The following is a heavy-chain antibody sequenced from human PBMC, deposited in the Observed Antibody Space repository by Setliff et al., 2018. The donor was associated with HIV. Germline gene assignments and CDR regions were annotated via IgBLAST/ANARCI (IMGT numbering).Heavy chain of an antibody. CDR3: ARAIQLETFDF. J-gene: IGHJ4*02. Sequence: ASVKVSCKASGYTFTTSGVSWFRQAPGQGLEWMGWIGTYNGDTRFAQRFQGRVTMATDTSASTAYMELRSLRSDDTAVYFCARAIQLETFDFWGQGTLVTVSS. V-gene: IGHV1-18*01. D-gene: IGHD1-1*01. CDR2: IGTYNGDT. CDR1: GYTFTTSG.